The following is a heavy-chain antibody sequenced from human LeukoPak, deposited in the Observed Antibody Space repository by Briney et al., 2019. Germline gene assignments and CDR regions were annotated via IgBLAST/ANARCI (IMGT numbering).Heavy chain of an antibody. CDR1: GFTFSSYW. J-gene: IGHJ4*02. D-gene: IGHD3-16*01. CDR3: AGDSGGALDQ. V-gene: IGHV3-7*03. CDR2: IKRDESEK. Sequence: GGSLRLSCAASGFTFSSYWMAWVRQAPGNGPEWVANIKRDESEKYYADSVKGRFTISRDNAKNSLYLQMNSLSAEDSAVYYCAGDSGGALDQWGQGTLVTVSS.